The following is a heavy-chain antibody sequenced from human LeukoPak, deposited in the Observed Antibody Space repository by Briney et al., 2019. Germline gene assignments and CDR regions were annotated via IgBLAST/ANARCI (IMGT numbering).Heavy chain of an antibody. D-gene: IGHD6-13*01. CDR3: AKDRDSSKSYMDV. V-gene: IGHV3-30*18. J-gene: IGHJ6*03. CDR2: ISYDGSNK. CDR1: GFTFSSYG. Sequence: GGSLRLSCAASGFTFSSYGMRWVRQAPGKGLEWVAVISYDGSNKYYADSVKGRFTISRDNSKNTLYLQMNSLRAEDTAVYYCAKDRDSSKSYMDVWGKGTTVTVSS.